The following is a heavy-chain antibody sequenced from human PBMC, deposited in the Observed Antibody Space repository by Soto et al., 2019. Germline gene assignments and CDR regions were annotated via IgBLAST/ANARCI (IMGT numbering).Heavy chain of an antibody. Sequence: GGSLRLSCAASGFTFSSYVMSWVRQAPGKGLEWVSAISGSGGSTYYADSVKGRFTISRDNSKNTLYLQMNSLRAEDTAVYYCAKDSSITMIVVVIPHYFDYWGQGTLVTSPQ. CDR2: ISGSGGST. J-gene: IGHJ4*02. CDR3: AKDSSITMIVVVIPHYFDY. D-gene: IGHD3-22*01. CDR1: GFTFSSYV. V-gene: IGHV3-23*01.